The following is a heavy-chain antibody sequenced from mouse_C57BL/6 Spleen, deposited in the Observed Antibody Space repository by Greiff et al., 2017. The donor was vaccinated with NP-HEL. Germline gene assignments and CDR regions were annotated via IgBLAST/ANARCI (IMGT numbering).Heavy chain of an antibody. J-gene: IGHJ2*01. CDR1: GYAFSSSW. D-gene: IGHD2-14*01. V-gene: IGHV1-82*01. Sequence: QVQLQQSGPELVKPGASVKISCKASGYAFSSSWMNWVKQRPGKGLEWIGRIYPGDGDTNYNGKFKGKATLTADKSSSTAYMQLSSLTSEDSAVYFCARKCTIGTTGGFDDWGQGTTLTVSS. CDR3: ARKCTIGTTGGFDD. CDR2: IYPGDGDT.